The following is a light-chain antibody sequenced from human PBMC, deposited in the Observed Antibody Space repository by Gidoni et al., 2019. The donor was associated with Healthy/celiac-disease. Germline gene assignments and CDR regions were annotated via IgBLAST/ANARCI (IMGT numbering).Light chain of an antibody. J-gene: IGKJ5*01. Sequence: DIQLTQSPSFLSASVGDRVTITCRASQGISSYLAWYQQKPGKAPKLLIYAASTLQSGVPSRFSGSGSGTEFTLTISSLQPEDFATYYCQQHNSYPRFTFGQGTRLEIK. CDR2: AAS. CDR3: QQHNSYPRFT. V-gene: IGKV1-9*01. CDR1: QGISSY.